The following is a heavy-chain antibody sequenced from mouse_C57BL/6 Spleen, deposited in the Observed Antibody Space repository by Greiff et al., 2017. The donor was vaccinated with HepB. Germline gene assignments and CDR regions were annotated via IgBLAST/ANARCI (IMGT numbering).Heavy chain of an antibody. V-gene: IGHV14-4*01. CDR2: LDPENGDT. CDR1: GFNIKDYY. CDR3: TTRERVRFAY. Sequence: EVQLQQSGAELVRPGASVKLSCTASGFNIKDYYMHWVKQRPEQGLEWIGWLDPENGDTEYASKFQGKATITADKSSNTAYLQLSSLTSEDTAVYYSTTRERVRFAYWGQGILVTVS. J-gene: IGHJ3*01. D-gene: IGHD2-14*01.